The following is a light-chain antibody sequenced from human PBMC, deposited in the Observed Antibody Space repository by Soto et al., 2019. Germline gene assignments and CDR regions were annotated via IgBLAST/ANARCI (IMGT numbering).Light chain of an antibody. CDR2: GVS. J-gene: IGKJ5*01. CDR1: QNVNNN. Sequence: EIVMTQSPVTLSMSPGERAALSCRASQNVNNNLAWYQQKPVQAPRLLIYGVSARGTGVPARFSGSWSGTEFTFTISSLQSEDFAVYYCQQYSKWPPTFGRGTRLEIK. CDR3: QQYSKWPPT. V-gene: IGKV3-15*01.